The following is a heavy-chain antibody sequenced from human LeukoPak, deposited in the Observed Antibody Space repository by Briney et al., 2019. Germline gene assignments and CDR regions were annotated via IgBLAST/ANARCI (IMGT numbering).Heavy chain of an antibody. CDR3: ARDPNGDYIGAFEF. CDR1: GFTFSNYA. Sequence: GGSLRLSCAASGFTFSNYAVMWVRQAPGQGLEWVSAITSAGAPRYADSVKGRFTISRDNSKNTLYLQMNSLRAEDTAQYFCARDPNGDYIGAFEFWGQGTGATVSS. D-gene: IGHD4-17*01. CDR2: ITSAGAP. J-gene: IGHJ3*01. V-gene: IGHV3-23*01.